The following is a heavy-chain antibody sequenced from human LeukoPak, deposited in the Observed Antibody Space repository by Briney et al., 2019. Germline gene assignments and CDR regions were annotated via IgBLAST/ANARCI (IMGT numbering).Heavy chain of an antibody. CDR2: ISGSGST. CDR1: GFTFSDSS. D-gene: IGHD2-2*01. Sequence: GGSLRLSCAASGFTFSDSSIHWVRQAPGKGLEWVSTISGSGSTYYADSVKGRFTVSRDNSKNTLYLQMNSLRAEDTAVYYCAKTPRYCSGTSCYAGYFDCWGQGTLVTVSS. V-gene: IGHV3-23*01. CDR3: AKTPRYCSGTSCYAGYFDC. J-gene: IGHJ4*02.